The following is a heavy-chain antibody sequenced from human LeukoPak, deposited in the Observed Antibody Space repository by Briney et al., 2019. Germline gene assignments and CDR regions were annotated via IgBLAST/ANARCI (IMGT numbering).Heavy chain of an antibody. CDR3: ARKGGDLGAPDAFDI. J-gene: IGHJ3*02. CDR1: GGSFSGYY. V-gene: IGHV4-34*01. Sequence: PSETLSLTCAVYGGSFSGYYWSWIRQPPGKGLEWIGGINHSGSTNYNPSLKSRVTISVDTSKNQFSLKLSSVTAADTAVYYCARKGGDLGAPDAFDIWGQGTMVTVSS. CDR2: INHSGST. D-gene: IGHD1-26*01.